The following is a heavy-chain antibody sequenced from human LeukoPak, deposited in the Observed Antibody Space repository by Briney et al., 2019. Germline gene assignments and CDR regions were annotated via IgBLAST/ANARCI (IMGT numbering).Heavy chain of an antibody. CDR1: GYTFTGYY. CDR3: ARDLFMVRGVRGMDV. V-gene: IGHV1-18*04. J-gene: IGHJ6*03. CDR2: ISAYNGNT. Sequence: ASVKVSCKASGYTFTGYYLHWVRQAPGQGLEWMGWISAYNGNTNYAQKLQGRVTMTTDTSTSTAYMELRSLRSDDTAVYYCARDLFMVRGVRGMDVWGKGTTVTISS. D-gene: IGHD3-10*01.